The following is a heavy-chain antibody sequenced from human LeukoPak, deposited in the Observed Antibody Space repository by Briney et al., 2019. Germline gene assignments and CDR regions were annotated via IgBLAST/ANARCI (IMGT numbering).Heavy chain of an antibody. Sequence: GSLRLSCAASGFTFSSYAMHWVRQAPGKGLEWVSSISTSSGYIFYADSLKGRVTISRDNAKNSLYLQMNSLRAEDTAVYYCVRGKKPGWDMSYFDYWGQGILVTVSS. CDR1: GFTFSSYA. J-gene: IGHJ4*02. V-gene: IGHV3-21*06. CDR2: ISTSSGYI. D-gene: IGHD1-14*01. CDR3: VRGKKPGWDMSYFDY.